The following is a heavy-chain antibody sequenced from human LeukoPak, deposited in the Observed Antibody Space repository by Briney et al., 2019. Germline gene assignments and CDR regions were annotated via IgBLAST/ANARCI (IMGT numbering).Heavy chain of an antibody. CDR3: AREVPAAMGY. Sequence: GGSLRLSCAASGFTFTTYGMHWVRQAPGKGLEWVAAISFDGSNEDYADSVKGRFTISRDNSRNTLYLQMNTLRSEDTAVYYCAREVPAAMGYWGQGTLVTVSS. J-gene: IGHJ4*02. V-gene: IGHV3-30*03. CDR1: GFTFTTYG. D-gene: IGHD2-2*01. CDR2: ISFDGSNE.